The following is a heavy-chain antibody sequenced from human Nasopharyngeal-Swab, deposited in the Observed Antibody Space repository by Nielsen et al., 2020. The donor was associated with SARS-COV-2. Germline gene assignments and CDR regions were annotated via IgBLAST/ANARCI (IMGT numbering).Heavy chain of an antibody. CDR3: ARGPGDGMDV. J-gene: IGHJ6*02. CDR2: ISYDGSNK. V-gene: IGHV3-30-3*01. Sequence: VRQAPGTGLEWVAVISYDGSNKYYADSVKGRFTISRDNSKNTLYLQMNSLRAEDTAVYYCARGPGDGMDVWGQGTTVTVSS. D-gene: IGHD3-10*01.